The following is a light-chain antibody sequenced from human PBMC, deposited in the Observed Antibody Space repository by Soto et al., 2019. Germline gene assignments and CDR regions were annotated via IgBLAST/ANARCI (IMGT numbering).Light chain of an antibody. CDR3: QHYYSDWT. J-gene: IGKJ1*01. V-gene: IGKV1-5*03. CDR2: TTS. Sequence: DIPLTQSPSTLSASVGDRVTITCRASQNINNFLAWYQQKPGKAPKLLIYTTSTLEHGVPSRFSGRGSGTDFTLTISSLQPDDLATYFCQHYYSDWTFGQGTKVEI. CDR1: QNINNF.